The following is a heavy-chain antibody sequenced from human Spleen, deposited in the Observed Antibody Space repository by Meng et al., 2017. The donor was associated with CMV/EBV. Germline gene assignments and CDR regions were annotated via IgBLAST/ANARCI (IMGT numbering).Heavy chain of an antibody. CDR1: GFTFSDYY. J-gene: IGHJ6*02. CDR2: ISSSGSTI. D-gene: IGHD4-11*01. Sequence: GGSLRLSCAASGFTFSDYYMSWIRQAPGKGLEWVSYISSSGSTIYYADSVKGRFTISRDNAKNSLYLQTNSLGAEDTAVYYCARRSLDYYSNYDWYYYGMDVWGQGTTVTVSS. CDR3: ARRSLDYYSNYDWYYYGMDV. V-gene: IGHV3-11*01.